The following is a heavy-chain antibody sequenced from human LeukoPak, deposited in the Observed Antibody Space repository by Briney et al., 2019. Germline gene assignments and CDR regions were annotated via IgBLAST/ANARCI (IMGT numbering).Heavy chain of an antibody. Sequence: ASVKVSCKASGYTFTGYYMHWVRQAPGQGLEWMGWINPNSGGTNYAQKFQGRVTMTRDTSISTAYMELSMLRSDDTAVYYCARDGYDYSNYGPFDPWGQGTLVTVSS. CDR3: ARDGYDYSNYGPFDP. D-gene: IGHD4-4*01. J-gene: IGHJ5*02. CDR1: GYTFTGYY. CDR2: INPNSGGT. V-gene: IGHV1-2*02.